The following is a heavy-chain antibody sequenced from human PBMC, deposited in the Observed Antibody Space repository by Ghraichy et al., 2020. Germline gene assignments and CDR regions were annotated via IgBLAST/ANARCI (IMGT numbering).Heavy chain of an antibody. CDR1: GFTFSDYY. D-gene: IGHD3-22*01. CDR2: ISSSGSTI. CDR3: ARENYYDSSGYPADAFDI. J-gene: IGHJ3*02. Sequence: GESLNISCAASGFTFSDYYMSWIRQAPGKGLEWVSYISSSGSTIYYADSVKGRFTISRDNAKNSLYLQMNSLRAEDTAVYYCARENYYDSSGYPADAFDIWGQGTMVTVSS. V-gene: IGHV3-11*04.